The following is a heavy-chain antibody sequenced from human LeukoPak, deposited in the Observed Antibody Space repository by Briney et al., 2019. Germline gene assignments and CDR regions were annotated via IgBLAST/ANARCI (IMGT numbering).Heavy chain of an antibody. J-gene: IGHJ5*01. V-gene: IGHV4-61*05. CDR3: ARVSGYVDS. CDR2: IYSSGST. CDR1: GGSISSSSYY. D-gene: IGHD5-12*01. Sequence: SETLSLTCTVSGGSISSSSYYWGWIRQPPGKGLEWIGYIYSSGSTNYNPSLKSRVTISVDTSKNQFSLKVSSVTAADTAVYYCARVSGYVDSWGQGTLVTVSS.